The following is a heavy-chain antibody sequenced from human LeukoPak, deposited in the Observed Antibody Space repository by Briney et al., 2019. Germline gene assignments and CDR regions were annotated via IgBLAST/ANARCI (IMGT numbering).Heavy chain of an antibody. V-gene: IGHV3-7*01. CDR2: IKQDGNEK. CDR1: GFRFNTFW. Sequence: GGSLRLSCAASGFRFNTFWMSWVRQAPGKGLEWVANIKQDGNEKYYADSVKGRFTISRDNSKNTLYLQMNSLRAEDTAVYYCAKDGRGYFDYWGQGALVTVSS. J-gene: IGHJ4*02. CDR3: AKDGRGYFDY. D-gene: IGHD3-10*01.